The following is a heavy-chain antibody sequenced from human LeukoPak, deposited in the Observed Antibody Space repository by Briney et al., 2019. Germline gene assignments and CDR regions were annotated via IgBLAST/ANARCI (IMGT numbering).Heavy chain of an antibody. CDR2: IKQDGSEK. Sequence: GGSLRLSCAASGFTSSSYWMSWVRQAPGKGLEWVANIKQDGSEKYYVDSVKGRFTISRDNAKNSLYLQMNSLRAEDTAVYYCARVLYNLDAFDIWGQGTMVTVSS. D-gene: IGHD1-14*01. CDR3: ARVLYNLDAFDI. V-gene: IGHV3-7*03. CDR1: GFTSSSYW. J-gene: IGHJ3*02.